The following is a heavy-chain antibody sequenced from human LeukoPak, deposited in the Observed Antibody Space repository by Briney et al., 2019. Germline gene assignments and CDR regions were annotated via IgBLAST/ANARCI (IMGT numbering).Heavy chain of an antibody. CDR2: ISSSSSYI. V-gene: IGHV3-21*01. Sequence: PGGSLRLSCAASGFTFSSYSMNWVRQAPGKGLEWVSSISSSSSYIYYADSVKGRFTISRDNAKNSLYLQMNSLRAEDTAVYYCARDGIVGAGSGDYWGQGTLVTVSS. D-gene: IGHD1-26*01. CDR1: GFTFSSYS. J-gene: IGHJ4*02. CDR3: ARDGIVGAGSGDY.